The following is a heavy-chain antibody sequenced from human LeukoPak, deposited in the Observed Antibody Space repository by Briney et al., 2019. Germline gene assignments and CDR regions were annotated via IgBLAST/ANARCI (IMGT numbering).Heavy chain of an antibody. CDR2: FDPEDGET. J-gene: IGHJ6*02. CDR1: GYTLTELS. D-gene: IGHD3-3*01. CDR3: ASNSPLRFLEWLSSRDYYYYGMDV. V-gene: IGHV1-24*01. Sequence: GASVKVSCKVSGYTLTELSMHWVRQAPGKGLEWMGGFDPEDGETIYAQKFQGRVTMTEDTSTDTAYMELSSLRSEDTAVYYCASNSPLRFLEWLSSRDYYYYGMDVWGQGTTVTVSS.